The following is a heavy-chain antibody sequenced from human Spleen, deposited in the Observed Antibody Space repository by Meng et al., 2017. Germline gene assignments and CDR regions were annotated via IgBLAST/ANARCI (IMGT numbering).Heavy chain of an antibody. J-gene: IGHJ6*01. D-gene: IGHD2-15*01. V-gene: IGHV1-8*01. CDR3: ARDQGVGYCSGGSCMDV. CDR1: GYTFTSYD. Sequence: ASVKVSCKASGYTFTSYDINWVRQATGQGLEWMGWMNPNSGNTGYAQKFQGRVTMTRDTSISTAYMELSRLRSDDTAVYYCARDQGVGYCSGGSCMDVWGQGTTVTVSS. CDR2: MNPNSGNT.